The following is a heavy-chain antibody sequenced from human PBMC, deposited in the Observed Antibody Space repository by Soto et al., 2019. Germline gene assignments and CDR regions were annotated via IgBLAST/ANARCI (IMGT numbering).Heavy chain of an antibody. CDR3: AKEAIYGSGSYYD. V-gene: IGHV3-30*18. J-gene: IGHJ4*02. CDR2: ISYDGSNK. CDR1: GFTFSSYG. D-gene: IGHD3-10*01. Sequence: QVQLVESGGGVVQPGRSLRLSCAASGFTFSSYGMHWVRQAPGKGLEWVAVISYDGSNKYYADSVKGRFTISRDNSKNTLYLQMNSLRAEDTAVYYCAKEAIYGSGSYYDWGQGTLVTVSS.